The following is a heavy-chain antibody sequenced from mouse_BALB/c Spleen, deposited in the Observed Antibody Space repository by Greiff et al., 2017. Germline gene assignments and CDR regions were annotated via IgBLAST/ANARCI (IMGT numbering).Heavy chain of an antibody. V-gene: IGHV2-9*02. CDR2: IWAGGST. Sequence: VHLVESGPGLVAPSQSLSITCTVSGFSLTSYGVHWVRQPPGKGLEWLGVIWAGGSTNYNSALMSRLSISKDNSKSQVFLKMNSLQTDDTAMYYCARDDYGSSWYAMDYWGQGTSVTVSS. J-gene: IGHJ4*01. CDR3: ARDDYGSSWYAMDY. D-gene: IGHD1-1*01. CDR1: GFSLTSYG.